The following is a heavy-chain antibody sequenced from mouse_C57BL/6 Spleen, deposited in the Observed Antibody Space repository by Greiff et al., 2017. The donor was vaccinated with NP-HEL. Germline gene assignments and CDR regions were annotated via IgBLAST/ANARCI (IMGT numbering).Heavy chain of an antibody. V-gene: IGHV5-4*01. D-gene: IGHD1-1*01. Sequence: EVQGVESGGGLVKPGGSLKLSCAASGFTFSSYAMSWVRQTPEKRLEWVATISDGGSYTYYPDNVKGRFTISRDNAKNNLYLQMSHLKSEDTAMYYGARDNLLRGTGEGGYFDYWGQGTTLTVSS. J-gene: IGHJ2*01. CDR2: ISDGGSYT. CDR3: ARDNLLRGTGEGGYFDY. CDR1: GFTFSSYA.